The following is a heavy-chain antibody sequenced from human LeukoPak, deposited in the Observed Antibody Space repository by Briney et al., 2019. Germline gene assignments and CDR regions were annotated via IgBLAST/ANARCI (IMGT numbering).Heavy chain of an antibody. D-gene: IGHD3-9*01. CDR2: LYSGGTT. J-gene: IGHJ3*02. CDR1: GFTVSSHY. CDR3: ARDLETDISDAFVI. V-gene: IGHV3-66*01. Sequence: PGGSLRLSCAASGFTVSSHYMSWVRQAPGKGLEWVSVLYSGGTTYYTDSVKGRFTISRDNSKNTLYLQMNSLRAEDTAVYYCARDLETDISDAFVIWGQGTMVTVSS.